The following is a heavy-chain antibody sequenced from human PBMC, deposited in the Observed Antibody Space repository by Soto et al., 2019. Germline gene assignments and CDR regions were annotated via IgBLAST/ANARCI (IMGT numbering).Heavy chain of an antibody. D-gene: IGHD1-26*01. Sequence: GASVKVSCKASGYTFTSYAMHWVRQAPGQRLEWMGWINAGNGNTKYSQKFQGRVTITRDTSASTAYMELSSLRSEDTAVYYCPREVGIPAYYYYMDVWGKGTTVPVSS. CDR3: PREVGIPAYYYYMDV. V-gene: IGHV1-3*01. CDR1: GYTFTSYA. J-gene: IGHJ6*03. CDR2: INAGNGNT.